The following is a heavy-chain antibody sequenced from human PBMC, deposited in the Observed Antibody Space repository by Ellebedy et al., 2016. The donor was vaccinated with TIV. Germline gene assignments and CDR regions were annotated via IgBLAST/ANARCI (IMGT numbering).Heavy chain of an antibody. CDR3: AAALSGYSYGFDY. CDR1: GFTFTSSA. CDR2: IVVGSGNT. J-gene: IGHJ4*02. D-gene: IGHD5-18*01. V-gene: IGHV1-58*02. Sequence: AASVKVSCKASGFTFTSSAMQWARQARGQRLEWIGWIVVGSGNTNYAQKFQERVTITRDMSTSTAYMELSSLRSEDTAVYYCAAALSGYSYGFDYWGQGTLVTVSS.